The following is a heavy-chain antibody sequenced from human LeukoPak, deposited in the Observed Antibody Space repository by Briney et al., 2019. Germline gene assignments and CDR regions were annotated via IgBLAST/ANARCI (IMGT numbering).Heavy chain of an antibody. J-gene: IGHJ1*01. CDR2: VYHSGSN. Sequence: SETLSLTCTVSGDSLSSGNWWSCVRQPPEKGLEWIGEVYHSGSNSYNPSLKSRVTISADKSKNQISLKLSSVTAADTAVYYCAKDIGYGGNSRPDYFQHWGQGTLVTVSS. CDR1: GDSLSSGNW. CDR3: AKDIGYGGNSRPDYFQH. V-gene: IGHV4-4*02. D-gene: IGHD4-23*01.